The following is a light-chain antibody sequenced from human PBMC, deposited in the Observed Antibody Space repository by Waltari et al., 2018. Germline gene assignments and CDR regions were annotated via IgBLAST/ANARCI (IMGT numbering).Light chain of an antibody. CDR1: QGISNS. CDR2: AAS. Sequence: DIQMTQSPSSLSASVGDRVTITCRASQGISNSLAWYQQKPGEVPNLLIYAASTLQSGGPSRFSGSGSGTDFTLTISSLQPEDVATYYCQKYNSSPWTFGQGTKVEIK. J-gene: IGKJ1*01. CDR3: QKYNSSPWT. V-gene: IGKV1-27*01.